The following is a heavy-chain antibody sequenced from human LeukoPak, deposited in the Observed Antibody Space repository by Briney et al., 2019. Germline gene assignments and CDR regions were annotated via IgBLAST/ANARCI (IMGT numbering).Heavy chain of an antibody. D-gene: IGHD4/OR15-4a*01. CDR1: GYTFTSYD. CDR3: ARGLLGVDYDGD. Sequence: ASVKVSCKASGYTFTSYDINWVRQATGQGLEWMGWMNPNSGNTGYAQKFQGRVTMTRNTSISTAYMELSSLRSEDMAVYYCARGLLGVDYDGDWGQGTLVTVSS. J-gene: IGHJ4*02. V-gene: IGHV1-8*01. CDR2: MNPNSGNT.